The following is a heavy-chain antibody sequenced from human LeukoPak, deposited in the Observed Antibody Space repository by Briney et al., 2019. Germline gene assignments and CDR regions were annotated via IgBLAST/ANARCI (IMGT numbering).Heavy chain of an antibody. CDR2: IDPGDSDT. CDR3: ARRYSSSWYVVDDAFDI. D-gene: IGHD6-13*01. J-gene: IGHJ3*02. CDR1: GYSFTNYW. V-gene: IGHV5-51*01. Sequence: GESLKISCKGSGYSFTNYWIGWVRQMPGKGLECMGIIDPGDSDTRYSPSFQGQVTISADKSISTAYLQWSSLKASDTAMYYCARRYSSSWYVVDDAFDIWGQGTMVTVSS.